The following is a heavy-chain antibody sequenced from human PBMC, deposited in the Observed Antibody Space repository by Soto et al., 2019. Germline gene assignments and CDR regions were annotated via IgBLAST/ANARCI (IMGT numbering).Heavy chain of an antibody. CDR1: GYTFTSYH. CDR2: ISAYNIKT. V-gene: IGHV1-18*01. Sequence: QVQLVQSGAEVKKPGASVKVSCKTSGYTFTSYHISWVRQAPGQGLEWMGWISAYNIKTNYAQKFQGRVTMTTDTLTSTAYMELRSLRSDYTAVYYCARDAPPTDYWGQGTLVTVSS. J-gene: IGHJ4*02. CDR3: ARDAPPTDY.